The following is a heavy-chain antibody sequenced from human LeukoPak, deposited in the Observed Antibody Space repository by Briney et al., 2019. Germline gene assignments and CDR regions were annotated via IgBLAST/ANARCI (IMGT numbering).Heavy chain of an antibody. CDR2: IYYRGST. J-gene: IGHJ4*02. CDR3: ARSPSIFGAAYVDY. CDR1: GGAISSYY. V-gene: IGHV4-59*01. Sequence: SETLSLTCTVSGGAISSYYWSWLRQPPGKGLEWIGYIYYRGSTHYNPSLKRRVTISVDPSKSQFSLKLSSVTAADPAVFYCARSPSIFGAAYVDYGGQGTLVTVSS. D-gene: IGHD3-3*01.